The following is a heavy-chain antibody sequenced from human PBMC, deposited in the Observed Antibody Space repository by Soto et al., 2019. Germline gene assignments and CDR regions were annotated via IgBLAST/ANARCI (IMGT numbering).Heavy chain of an antibody. Sequence: QLQLVQSGSEVKKPGASVKVSCKTSGFTFTNYGFTWVRQAPGKDLEWMGWSSALNGFTNYAQDFQGRVTLTTDSSTNTAYMELRGLRSDDTAFYYCAATTSIAIGLRDRGQGTLVSVAS. CDR2: SSALNGFT. CDR3: AATTSIAIGLRD. J-gene: IGHJ4*02. V-gene: IGHV1-18*01. D-gene: IGHD6-6*01. CDR1: GFTFTNYG.